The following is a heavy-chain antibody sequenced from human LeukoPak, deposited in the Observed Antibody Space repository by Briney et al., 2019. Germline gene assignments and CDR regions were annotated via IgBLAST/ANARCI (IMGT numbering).Heavy chain of an antibody. D-gene: IGHD1/OR15-1a*01. Sequence: SVKVSCKASGYTFSDDFMHWVRQAPGQGLEWVGWISPKNGEAKNAQRFQGRVTMTRDTSITTAFMELSGLTSDDTAVYYCTRGGPGTAGTESDYWGQGTLVTVSS. CDR1: GYTFSDDF. V-gene: IGHV1-2*02. CDR2: ISPKNGEA. CDR3: TRGGPGTAGTESDY. J-gene: IGHJ4*02.